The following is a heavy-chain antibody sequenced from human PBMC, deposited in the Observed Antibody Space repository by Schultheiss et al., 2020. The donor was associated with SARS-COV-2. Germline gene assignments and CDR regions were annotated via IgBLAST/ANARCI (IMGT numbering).Heavy chain of an antibody. Sequence: GGSLRLSCAASGFTFSSYWMSWVRQAPGKGLEWVSAISGSGGSTYYADSVKGRFTISRDNAKNSLYLQMNSLRAEDTAVYYCAREAGARDYYYGMDVWGQGTTVTVSS. CDR2: ISGSGGST. CDR3: AREAGARDYYYGMDV. J-gene: IGHJ6*02. V-gene: IGHV3-23*01. CDR1: GFTFSSYW. D-gene: IGHD6-19*01.